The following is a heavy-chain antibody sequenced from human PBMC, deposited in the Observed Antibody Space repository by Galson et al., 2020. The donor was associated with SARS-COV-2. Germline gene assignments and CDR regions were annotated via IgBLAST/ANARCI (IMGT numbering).Heavy chain of an antibody. J-gene: IGHJ3*02. D-gene: IGHD1-26*01. CDR1: GFTFSSSA. V-gene: IGHV3-30*04. CDR3: VGELLPFFAFDI. Sequence: GGSLRLSCAASGFTFSSSAMHWVRQAPGKGLEWVAVISYDGSNKYYADSVKGRFTISRDNSKNTLYLQMNSLRAEDTAVYYCVGELLPFFAFDIWGQGTMVTVSS. CDR2: ISYDGSNK.